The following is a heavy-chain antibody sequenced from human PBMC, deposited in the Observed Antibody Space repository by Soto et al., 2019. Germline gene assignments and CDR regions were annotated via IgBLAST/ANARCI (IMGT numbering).Heavy chain of an antibody. CDR3: AATTSHKWSYMDV. V-gene: IGHV6-1*01. CDR2: TYYRSRWYN. Sequence: QVQLQESGPGLVKPSQTLSLTCAISGDSVSSTSAAWNWIRLSPSRGLEWLARTYYRSRWYNDYPVSVRSRITVNPATSKIQFSLPLTSAPPEATAVYYCAATTSHKWSYMDVRGEGTTVNAS. D-gene: IGHD1-7*01. J-gene: IGHJ6*03. CDR1: GDSVSSTSAA.